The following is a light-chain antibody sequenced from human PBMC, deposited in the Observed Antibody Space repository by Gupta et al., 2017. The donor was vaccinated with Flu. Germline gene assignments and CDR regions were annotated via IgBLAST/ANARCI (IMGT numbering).Light chain of an antibody. V-gene: IGLV3-19*01. CDR3: NSRDSSGNHVV. Sequence: SSELTKDPAVSVALGQTVRTTCQGDSLRSYYASWYQQKPGQDPVLVIYGKNNRPSGIPDRFSGSSSGNTASLTITGAQAEDDADYYCNSRDSSGNHVVCGGGTKLTVL. CDR2: GKN. J-gene: IGLJ2*01. CDR1: SLRSYY.